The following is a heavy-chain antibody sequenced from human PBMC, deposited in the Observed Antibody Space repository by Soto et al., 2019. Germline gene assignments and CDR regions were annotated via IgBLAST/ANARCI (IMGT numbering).Heavy chain of an antibody. V-gene: IGHV1-3*01. CDR1: GYTFTSYA. D-gene: IGHD6-13*01. CDR2: INAGNGNT. J-gene: IGHJ6*02. CDR3: ASSGSSSWYPYYYGMDV. Sequence: GASVKVSCTASGYTFTSYAMHWVRQAPGQRLEWMGWINAGNGNTKYSQKFQGRVTITRDTSASTAYMELSSLRSEDTAVYYCASSGSSSWYPYYYGMDVWGQGTTVTVSS.